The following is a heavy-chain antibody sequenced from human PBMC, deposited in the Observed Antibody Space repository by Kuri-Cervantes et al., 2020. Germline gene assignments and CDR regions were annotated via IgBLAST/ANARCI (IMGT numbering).Heavy chain of an antibody. CDR3: ARGLDCSSTSCYGYFDY. J-gene: IGHJ4*02. CDR1: GGSISSYY. CDR2: IYYSGST. Sequence: SETLSLTCTVSGGSISSYYWSWIRQPPGKGLEWIGYIYYSGSTNYNPSLKSRVTISVDTSKNQFSLKLSSVTAADTAVYYCARGLDCSSTSCYGYFDYWGQGTLVTVSS. D-gene: IGHD2-2*01. V-gene: IGHV4-59*12.